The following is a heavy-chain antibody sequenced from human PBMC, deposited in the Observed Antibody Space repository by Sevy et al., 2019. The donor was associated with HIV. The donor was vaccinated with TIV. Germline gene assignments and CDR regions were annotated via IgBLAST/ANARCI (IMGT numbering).Heavy chain of an antibody. J-gene: IGHJ4*02. CDR2: FSFGCGRI. Sequence: VGSLRLSCAASGFTFAKYSMSWVRQAPVKGLEWVSTFSFGCGRINYADSVKGRFTISRDDSKNTLFLQMNSLRAEDTATYFCAREGCTQPHDYWGQGTLVTVSS. CDR3: AREGCTQPHDY. V-gene: IGHV3-23*01. CDR1: GFTFAKYS. D-gene: IGHD2-8*01.